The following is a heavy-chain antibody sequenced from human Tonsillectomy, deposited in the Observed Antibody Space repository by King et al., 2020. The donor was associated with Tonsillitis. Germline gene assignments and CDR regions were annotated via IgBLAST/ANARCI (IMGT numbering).Heavy chain of an antibody. CDR3: AKDLTSHYDFWSGYGFDS. V-gene: IGHV3-9*01. D-gene: IGHD3/OR15-3a*01. J-gene: IGHJ5*01. CDR1: GFSFDDYG. CDR2: ISGNSDRI. Sequence: VQLVESGGGLVQPGRSLRLSCAAAGFSFDDYGMHWVRQAPGKGLEWVSGISGNSDRIGYADSAKGRFTISRDNAKNSLSLQMNSLRAEDAALYYCAKDLTSHYDFWSGYGFDSWGQGTLVTVSS.